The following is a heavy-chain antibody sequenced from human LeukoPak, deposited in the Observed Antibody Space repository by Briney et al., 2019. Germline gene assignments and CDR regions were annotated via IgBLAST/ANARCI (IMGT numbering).Heavy chain of an antibody. Sequence: PGGSLRLSCAASGFTFSSYWMSWVRQAPGKGLEWVANIKQDGSEKYYVDSVKGRFTISRDNAKNSLYLQMNSLRAEDTAVYYCARDDILTGLDYYYYMDVWGKGTTVTISS. CDR2: IKQDGSEK. CDR3: ARDDILTGLDYYYYMDV. D-gene: IGHD3-9*01. J-gene: IGHJ6*03. V-gene: IGHV3-7*01. CDR1: GFTFSSYW.